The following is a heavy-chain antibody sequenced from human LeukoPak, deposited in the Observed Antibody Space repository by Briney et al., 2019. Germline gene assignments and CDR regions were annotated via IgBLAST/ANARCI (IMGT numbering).Heavy chain of an antibody. D-gene: IGHD3-9*01. CDR1: GFTFSSYG. CDR3: AKDNYDILTEYFDY. Sequence: GGSLRLSCAASGFTFSSYGMHWVRQAPGKGLEWVAVISYDGSNKYYADSVKGRFTISRDNSKNTLYLQMNSLRAEDTAVYYCAKDNYDILTEYFDYWGQGTLVTVSS. J-gene: IGHJ4*02. V-gene: IGHV3-30*18. CDR2: ISYDGSNK.